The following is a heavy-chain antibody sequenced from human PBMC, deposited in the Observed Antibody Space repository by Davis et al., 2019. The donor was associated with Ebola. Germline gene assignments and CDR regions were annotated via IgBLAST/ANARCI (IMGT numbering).Heavy chain of an antibody. D-gene: IGHD1-1*01. Sequence: SETLSLTCAVSGDSISSSNWWSWVRQPPGKGLEWIGEISQSGSTNYNPSLKSRVTISVDKSKNQFSLKLSSVTAADTAVYYCARDGLERPFDYWGQGTLVTVSS. CDR1: GDSISSSNW. V-gene: IGHV4-4*02. CDR2: ISQSGST. J-gene: IGHJ4*02. CDR3: ARDGLERPFDY.